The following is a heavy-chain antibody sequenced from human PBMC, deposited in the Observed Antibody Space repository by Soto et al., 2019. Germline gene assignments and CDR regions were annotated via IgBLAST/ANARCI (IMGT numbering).Heavy chain of an antibody. CDR2: IRSKAYGGTT. CDR3: TRDPNHYCSGGSCPDDDAFDI. D-gene: IGHD2-15*01. Sequence: PGGSLRLSCTASGFTFGDYAMSWFRQAPGKGLEWVGFIRSKAYGGTTEYAASVKGRFTISRDDSKSIAYLQMNSLKTEDTAVYYCTRDPNHYCSGGSCPDDDAFDIWGQGTMVTVSS. V-gene: IGHV3-49*03. CDR1: GFTFGDYA. J-gene: IGHJ3*02.